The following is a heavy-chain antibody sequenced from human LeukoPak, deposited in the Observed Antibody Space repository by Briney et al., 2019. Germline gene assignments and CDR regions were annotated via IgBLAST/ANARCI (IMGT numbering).Heavy chain of an antibody. Sequence: GGSLGLSCAASGFTFISYGISWFPKAPGKGREGGPTLKQDGSEKYYVDSVKGRFTISRDNAKNSLYLQMNSLRAEDTAVYYCARGAWFQQLVPDYYFDYWGQGTLVTVSS. CDR2: LKQDGSEK. V-gene: IGHV3-7*03. D-gene: IGHD6-13*01. CDR1: GFTFISYG. J-gene: IGHJ4*02. CDR3: ARGAWFQQLVPDYYFDY.